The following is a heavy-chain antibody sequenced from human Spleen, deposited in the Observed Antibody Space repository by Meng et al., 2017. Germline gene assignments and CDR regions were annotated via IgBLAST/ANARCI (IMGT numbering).Heavy chain of an antibody. J-gene: IGHJ1*01. CDR2: IPHRGSS. Sequence: QVLLQASGPGLVKPSQTLSLTCSVSGASVNSGDYFWTWVRQPPGKGLEWIGEIPHRGSSAYNPSLKSRVSMSIDKSKNQFSLKLTSVTAADTAVYHCLRGSGGSVWGQGTLVTVSS. V-gene: IGHV4-30-4*01. D-gene: IGHD3-10*01. CDR1: GASVNSGDYF. CDR3: LRGSGGSV.